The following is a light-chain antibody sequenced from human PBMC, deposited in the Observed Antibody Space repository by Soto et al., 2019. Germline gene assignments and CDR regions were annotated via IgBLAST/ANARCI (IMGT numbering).Light chain of an antibody. CDR3: SSYTSSSPYV. CDR2: EVS. V-gene: IGLV2-14*01. J-gene: IGLJ1*01. Sequence: QSALTQPASVSGSPGQTITISCTGTSSDVGGYNYLSWYQQHPGKAPKVMIYEVSNRPSGVSNRFSGSKSGNTASLTISGLQAEDEADYFCSSYTSSSPYVFGTGTKLTVL. CDR1: SSDVGGYNY.